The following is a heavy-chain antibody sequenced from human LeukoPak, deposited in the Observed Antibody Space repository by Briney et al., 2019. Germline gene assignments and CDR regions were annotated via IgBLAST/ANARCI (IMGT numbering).Heavy chain of an antibody. Sequence: GGSLRLSCAASGFTFSSYAMSWVRQAPGKGLECVSSISGSRGITYYADSVRGRFTISRDNSKNTLYLQMNSLRAEDTAVYYCARVIGVIGAFDIWGQGTMVTVSS. J-gene: IGHJ3*02. V-gene: IGHV3-23*01. CDR2: ISGSRGIT. CDR1: GFTFSSYA. CDR3: ARVIGVIGAFDI. D-gene: IGHD3-22*01.